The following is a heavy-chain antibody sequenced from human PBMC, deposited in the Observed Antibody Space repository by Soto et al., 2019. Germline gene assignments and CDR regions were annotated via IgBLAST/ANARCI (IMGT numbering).Heavy chain of an antibody. J-gene: IGHJ2*01. V-gene: IGHV4-31*03. CDR3: ARGPDSSHWYFDL. Sequence: QVQLQESGPGLVKPSQTLSLTCTVSGGSISSGGYYWSWIRQHPGKGLEWIGYIYYSGSTYYNPSLQSRVXXSXDXYKNHFSLKLSSVTAADTAVYYCARGPDSSHWYFDLWGRGTLVTVSS. CDR1: GGSISSGGYY. D-gene: IGHD3-3*01. CDR2: IYYSGST.